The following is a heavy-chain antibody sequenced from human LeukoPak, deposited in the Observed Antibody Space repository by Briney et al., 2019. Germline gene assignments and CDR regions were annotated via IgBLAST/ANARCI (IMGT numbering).Heavy chain of an antibody. CDR2: IWHDGSEK. CDR3: TRDLMDYDVSTGLHHYYMDV. CDR1: GFIFSDYG. J-gene: IGHJ6*02. V-gene: IGHV3-33*01. D-gene: IGHD3-9*01. Sequence: GGSLRLSCAASGFIFSDYGMHWVRQAPGKGLEWVAVIWHDGSEKYYGDSVKGRFTISRDDSKNTLYLQMNTLRVEDTAVYYCTRDLMDYDVSTGLHHYYMDVWAKGPRSPSP.